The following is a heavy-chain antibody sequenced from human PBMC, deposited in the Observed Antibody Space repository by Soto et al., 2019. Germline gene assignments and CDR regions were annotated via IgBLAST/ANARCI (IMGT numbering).Heavy chain of an antibody. D-gene: IGHD6-19*01. CDR1: GFTFSSYA. CDR3: AKPHGYSSGWFGPEEYFQH. J-gene: IGHJ1*01. Sequence: GGSLRLSCAASGFTFSSYAMSWVRQAPGKGLEWVSAISGSGGSTYYADSVKGRFTISRDNSKNTLYLQMNSLRAEDTAVYYCAKPHGYSSGWFGPEEYFQHWGQGTLVT. CDR2: ISGSGGST. V-gene: IGHV3-23*01.